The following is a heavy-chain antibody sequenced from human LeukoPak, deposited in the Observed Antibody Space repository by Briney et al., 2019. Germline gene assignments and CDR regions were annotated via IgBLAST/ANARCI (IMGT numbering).Heavy chain of an antibody. J-gene: IGHJ2*01. CDR2: VYHSGST. V-gene: IGHV4-4*02. CDR1: GGSISSSDW. D-gene: IGHD6-19*01. Sequence: SGTLSLTCAVSGGSISSSDWWSWVRQPPGKGLEWIGEVYHSGSTKHNPSLMSRVTMSVDKSKNQFSLRLSSVTAADTAVYYCARVGRLIAVAGTWYFDLWGRGTLVTVSS. CDR3: ARVGRLIAVAGTWYFDL.